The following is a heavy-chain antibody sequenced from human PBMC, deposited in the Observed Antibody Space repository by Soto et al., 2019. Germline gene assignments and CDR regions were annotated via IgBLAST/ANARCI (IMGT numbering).Heavy chain of an antibody. V-gene: IGHV4-59*01. CDR3: ARGSHGYNYANFDY. CDR2: IYYNGNT. CDR1: GGSINSYY. Sequence: QVQLQESGPGLVKPSETLSLTCNVSGGSINSYYWNWIRQPPGKGLEWIAYIYYNGNTDSNPSLESRVTISLDTPKNQLSLKLSSVTAADTAVYYCARGSHGYNYANFDYWGQGILVTVSS. J-gene: IGHJ4*02. D-gene: IGHD1-1*01.